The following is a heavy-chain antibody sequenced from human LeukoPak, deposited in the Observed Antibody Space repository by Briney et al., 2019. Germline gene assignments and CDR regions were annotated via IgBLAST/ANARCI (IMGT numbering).Heavy chain of an antibody. CDR2: INSDGSWT. CDR1: GNYW. J-gene: IGHJ4*02. D-gene: IGHD2/OR15-2a*01. V-gene: IGHV3-74*01. CDR3: VSFYETY. Sequence: GGSLRLSCAASGNYWMHWVRQVPGKGLVWDSHINSDGSWTSYADSVKGRFTISKDNAKNTVYLQMNSLRAEDTAVYYCVSFYETYWGRGTLVTVSS.